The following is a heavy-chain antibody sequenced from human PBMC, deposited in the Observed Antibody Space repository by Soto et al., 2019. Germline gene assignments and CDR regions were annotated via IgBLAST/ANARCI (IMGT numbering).Heavy chain of an antibody. J-gene: IGHJ5*02. CDR3: ARVTLKAGNWFDP. Sequence: ASVKVSCKASGYTFTDYFIHWVLQAPGQGFEWMGWINPNNRGTNYAQKFQGRVTMTRDTSNSTAYMELRGLTSDDTAVYYCARVTLKAGNWFDPWGQGXLVTVYS. V-gene: IGHV1-2*02. CDR2: INPNNRGT. CDR1: GYTFTDYF.